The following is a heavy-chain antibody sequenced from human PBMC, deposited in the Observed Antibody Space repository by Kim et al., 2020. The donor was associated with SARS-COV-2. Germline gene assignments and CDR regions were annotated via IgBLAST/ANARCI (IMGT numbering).Heavy chain of an antibody. CDR1: GGTFSNYA. CDR3: ARGGQVVIDGRVSLTPYDH. J-gene: IGHJ5*02. D-gene: IGHD2-21*01. Sequence: SVKVSCKASGGTFSNYAVNWVRQAPGQGLEWMGRILPMVDIPNYARNFQGRLTTTADKSTSTAYMELTGLTSAHTAVYYCARGGQVVIDGRVSLTPYDHWGQGALVTVSS. V-gene: IGHV1-69*04. CDR2: ILPMVDIP.